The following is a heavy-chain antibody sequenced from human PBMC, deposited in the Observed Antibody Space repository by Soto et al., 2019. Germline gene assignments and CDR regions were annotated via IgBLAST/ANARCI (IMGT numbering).Heavy chain of an antibody. V-gene: IGHV4-39*01. CDR1: GGSINSSSYF. J-gene: IGHJ5*02. Sequence: SETLSLTGSVSGGSINSSSYFWGCVRQPPGKGLEWIGSIYYSGRTYYNPSLRSRVTISVDTSKNQFSLKLSSVTAADTAVFYCERHYRSGSSNWFDPWGQGTLVTVYS. CDR2: IYYSGRT. CDR3: ERHYRSGSSNWFDP. D-gene: IGHD6-19*01.